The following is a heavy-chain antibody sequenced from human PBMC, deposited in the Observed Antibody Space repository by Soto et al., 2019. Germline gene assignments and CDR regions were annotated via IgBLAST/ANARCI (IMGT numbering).Heavy chain of an antibody. D-gene: IGHD3-22*01. CDR1: GFTFSGYW. Sequence: EVQLVESGGGLVQPGGSLKLSCAASGFTFSGYWMNWVRQAPGKGLEWVANIKQDGSEKYYVDSVRGRFTISRDNTKKSLYLQMNSLRAEDTAMYYCARDGNFYDTSGFYSDWGQGTLVTVSS. CDR2: IKQDGSEK. CDR3: ARDGNFYDTSGFYSD. V-gene: IGHV3-7*03. J-gene: IGHJ4*02.